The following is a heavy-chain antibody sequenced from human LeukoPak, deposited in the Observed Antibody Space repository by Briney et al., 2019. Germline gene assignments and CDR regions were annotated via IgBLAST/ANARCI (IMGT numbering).Heavy chain of an antibody. CDR2: IGNSGVST. V-gene: IGHV3-23*01. CDR3: AKGVSLHWEYYFDY. J-gene: IGHJ4*02. CDR1: GFSFSSYA. Sequence: PGGSLRLSCAASGFSFSSYAMSWVRQAPGKGLEWVSAIGNSGVSTYYADSVKGRFTISRDNSENTLYLQMNSLRAEDTAIYYCAKGVSLHWEYYFDYWGQGTLVTVSS. D-gene: IGHD1-26*01.